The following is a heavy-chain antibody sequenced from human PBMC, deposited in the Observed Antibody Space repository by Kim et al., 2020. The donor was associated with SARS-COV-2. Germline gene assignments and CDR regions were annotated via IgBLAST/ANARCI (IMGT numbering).Heavy chain of an antibody. V-gene: IGHV3-30*18. Sequence: GGSLRLSCAASGFTFSSYGMHWVRQAPGKGLEWVAVISYDGSNKYYADSVKGRFTISRDNSKNTLYLQMNSLRAEDTAVYYGAQDIRLAETPSPYWGQG. CDR1: GFTFSSYG. CDR2: ISYDGSNK. J-gene: IGHJ4*02. D-gene: IGHD3-16*01. CDR3: AQDIRLAETPSPY.